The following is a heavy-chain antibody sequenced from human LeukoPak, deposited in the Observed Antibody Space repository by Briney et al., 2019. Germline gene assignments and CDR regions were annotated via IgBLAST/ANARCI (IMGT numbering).Heavy chain of an antibody. CDR3: ARDRWYQPKGAFDI. J-gene: IGHJ3*02. CDR1: GFTFSSYT. V-gene: IGHV3-30-3*01. Sequence: GRSLRLSCAASGFTFSSYTLHWVRQAPGKGLEWVAIITYDGSNKYYADSVKGRFTISRDNSMNTLYLQMNSLRAEDTAVYYCARDRWYQPKGAFDIWGQGTMVTVSS. D-gene: IGHD4-23*01. CDR2: ITYDGSNK.